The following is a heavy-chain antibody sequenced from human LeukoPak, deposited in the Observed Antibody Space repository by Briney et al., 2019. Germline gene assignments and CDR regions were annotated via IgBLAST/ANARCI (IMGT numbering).Heavy chain of an antibody. J-gene: IGHJ4*02. CDR1: GYRFTELS. D-gene: IGHD5-18*01. CDR2: FDLVHGDT. CDR3: TAGRAYSLLDF. V-gene: IGHV1-24*01. Sequence: GASVKVSCKVSGYRFTELSRHWVRQAPGKGLEWLGGFDLVHGDTIYAQKFQGSVTMTEDTSTDTSYMELSSLGSEDTAVYFCTAGRAYSLLDFWGQGTLVIVSS.